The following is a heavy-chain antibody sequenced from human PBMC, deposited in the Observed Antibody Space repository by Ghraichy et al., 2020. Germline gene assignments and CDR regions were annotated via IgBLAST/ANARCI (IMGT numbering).Heavy chain of an antibody. CDR3: ARSIQLERQWFYFYIDA. D-gene: IGHD1-1*01. Sequence: LSLTCTASTFTFKTYGMHWVRQAPGKGLEWVAFIRYDGSNKYYADSVKGRFTVSRDISKNTLYLQMSSLRAEDTAVYYCARSIQLERQWFYFYIDAWDTGITVTVSS. CDR2: IRYDGSNK. CDR1: TFTFKTYG. V-gene: IGHV3-30*02. J-gene: IGHJ6*03.